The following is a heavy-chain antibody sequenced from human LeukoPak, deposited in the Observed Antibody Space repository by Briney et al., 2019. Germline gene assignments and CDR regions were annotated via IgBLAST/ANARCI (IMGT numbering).Heavy chain of an antibody. D-gene: IGHD6-6*01. J-gene: IGHJ4*02. CDR1: GGSISGYY. CDR3: ARAGLKAARPKPFDY. V-gene: IGHV4-4*07. CDR2: IYTSGST. Sequence: SETLSLTCTVSGGSISGYYWSWIRQPAGKGLEWIGRIYTSGSTNYNPSLNGRVTVSVDTSEKQFSLKLSSVTAADTAVYYCARAGLKAARPKPFDYWGQGTLVTVSS.